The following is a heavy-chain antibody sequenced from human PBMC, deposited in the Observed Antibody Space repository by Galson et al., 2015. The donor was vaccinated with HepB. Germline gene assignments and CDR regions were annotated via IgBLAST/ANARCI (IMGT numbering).Heavy chain of an antibody. Sequence: SLRLSCAASGFTFSGYWMHWVRQAPGKGLVWVSRINGDGSSTTYADSVKGRFTISRDNAKNTLYLQMNSLRAEDTAVYYCAKPGYASGWYDYWGQGILVTVSS. CDR2: INGDGSST. CDR1: GFTFSGYW. V-gene: IGHV3-74*01. D-gene: IGHD6-19*01. J-gene: IGHJ4*02. CDR3: AKPGYASGWYDY.